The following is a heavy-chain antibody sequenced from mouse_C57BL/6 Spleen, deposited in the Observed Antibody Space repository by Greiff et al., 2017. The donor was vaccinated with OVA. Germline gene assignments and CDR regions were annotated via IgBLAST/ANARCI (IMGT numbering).Heavy chain of an antibody. CDR2: IYPGGGYT. CDR3: ARLGSPDWYFDV. D-gene: IGHD1-1*01. J-gene: IGHJ1*03. CDR1: GYTFTNYW. Sequence: VQLQESGAELVRPGTSVKMSCKASGYTFTNYWIGWAKQRPGHGLEWIGDIYPGGGYTNYNEKFKGKATLTADKSSSTAYMQFSSLTSEDSAIYYCARLGSPDWYFDVWGTGTTVTVSS. V-gene: IGHV1-63*01.